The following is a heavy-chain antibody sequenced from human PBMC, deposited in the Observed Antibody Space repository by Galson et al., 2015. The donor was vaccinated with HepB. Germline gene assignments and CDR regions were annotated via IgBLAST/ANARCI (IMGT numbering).Heavy chain of an antibody. J-gene: IGHJ4*02. CDR3: ANIYSSSSQD. CDR1: GFTFSSYA. D-gene: IGHD6-6*01. CDR2: ISGSGGDST. Sequence: SLRLSCAAPGFTFSSYAMSWVRQAPGKGLEWVSTISGSGGDSTYYADSVKGRFTISRDNSKNTLYLQMNSLRAEDTAVYYCANIYSSSSQDWGQGTLVTVSS. V-gene: IGHV3-23*01.